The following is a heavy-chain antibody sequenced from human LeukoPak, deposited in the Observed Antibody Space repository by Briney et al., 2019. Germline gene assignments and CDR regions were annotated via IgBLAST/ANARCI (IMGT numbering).Heavy chain of an antibody. V-gene: IGHV4-59*08. CDR2: VYYSGRT. J-gene: IGHJ4*02. D-gene: IGHD3-10*01. Sequence: SETLSLTCTVSGGSISSYYWSWIRQPPGKGLEWIGYVYYSGRTSYNPSLKSRVAISVDTSKVQFSLKLSSVTAADTAVYYCARQYGSGGLSYFDYWGQGTLVTVSS. CDR3: ARQYGSGGLSYFDY. CDR1: GGSISSYY.